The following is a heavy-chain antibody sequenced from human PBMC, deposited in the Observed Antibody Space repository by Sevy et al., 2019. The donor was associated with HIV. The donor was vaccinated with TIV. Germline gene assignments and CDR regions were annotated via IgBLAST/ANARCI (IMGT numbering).Heavy chain of an antibody. CDR2: INQDGSQK. D-gene: IGHD2-21*01. Sequence: GGSLRLPCAASGFTFNNYFMGWVRKAPGKGLEWIANINQDGSQKNYVDSVKGRFTITRDNARNLVSLQMNSLRVDDTAVYYCARELWPGDYWGQGTLVTVSS. CDR3: ARELWPGDY. V-gene: IGHV3-7*01. J-gene: IGHJ4*02. CDR1: GFTFNNYF.